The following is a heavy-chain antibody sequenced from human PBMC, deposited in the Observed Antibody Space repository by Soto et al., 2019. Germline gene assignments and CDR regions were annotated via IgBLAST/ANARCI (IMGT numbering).Heavy chain of an antibody. V-gene: IGHV4-4*07. CDR2: TYITGDS. CDR1: GGSITRYY. D-gene: IGHD3-3*01. J-gene: IGHJ6*02. CDR3: ARDMRVFGGMDV. Sequence: KTSETLSLTCTVSGGSITRYYWSWIRQPAGKGLEWIGRTYITGDSNYNPSLKSRVPMSLDRSKNQFSLKRTSATAAHTAVYYCARDMRVFGGMDVWGRGTTVTVSS.